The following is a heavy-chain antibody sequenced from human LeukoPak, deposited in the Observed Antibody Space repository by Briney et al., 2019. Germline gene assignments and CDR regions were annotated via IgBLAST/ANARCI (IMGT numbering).Heavy chain of an antibody. Sequence: ASVKVSCKASGYAFTSYYMHWVRQAPGQGLEWMGIINPSGGSTSYAQKFQGRVTMTRDTSTSTVYMELSSLRSEDTAVYYCARDYSSGLPMDYWGQGTLVTVSS. CDR2: INPSGGST. J-gene: IGHJ4*02. D-gene: IGHD3-22*01. V-gene: IGHV1-46*01. CDR1: GYAFTSYY. CDR3: ARDYSSGLPMDY.